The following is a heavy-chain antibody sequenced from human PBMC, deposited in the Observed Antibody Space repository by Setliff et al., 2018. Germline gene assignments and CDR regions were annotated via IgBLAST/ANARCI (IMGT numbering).Heavy chain of an antibody. CDR2: ISGSGGST. Sequence: GGSLRLSCAAFGFTFNNYAMSWVRQAPGKGLEWVSVISGSGGSTYYADSVKGRFTISRDNAKNSLYLQMNSLRAEDTAVYYCARDVGVEGGDYYYGMDVWGQGTTVTVSS. V-gene: IGHV3-23*01. CDR1: GFTFNNYA. J-gene: IGHJ6*02. CDR3: ARDVGVEGGDYYYGMDV.